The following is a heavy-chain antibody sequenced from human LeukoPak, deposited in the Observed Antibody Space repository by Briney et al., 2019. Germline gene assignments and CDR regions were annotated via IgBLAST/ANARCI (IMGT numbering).Heavy chain of an antibody. J-gene: IGHJ4*02. CDR3: AKTPKTGSFDY. V-gene: IGHV3-21*04. CDR1: GFTFSSYS. Sequence: GSLRLSCAASGFTFSSYSMNWVRQAPGKGLEWVSSISSSSSYIYYADSVKGRFTISRDNSRNTLYLQMNSLRVEDTAVYFCAKTPKTGSFDYWGQGTLVTVSS. D-gene: IGHD7-27*01. CDR2: ISSSSSYI.